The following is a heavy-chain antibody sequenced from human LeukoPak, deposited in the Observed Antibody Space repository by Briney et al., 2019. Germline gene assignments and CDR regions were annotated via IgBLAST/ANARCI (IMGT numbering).Heavy chain of an antibody. D-gene: IGHD6-13*01. CDR2: INPSGGST. CDR3: ASRSYSSSWYGRDY. V-gene: IGHV1-46*01. J-gene: IGHJ4*02. Sequence: ASVKVSCKASGYTFTSYYMHWVRQAPGQGLEWMGIINPSGGSTSYAQKFQGRVTLTRNTSISTAYMELSSLRSEDTAVYYCASRSYSSSWYGRDYWGQGTLVTVSS. CDR1: GYTFTSYY.